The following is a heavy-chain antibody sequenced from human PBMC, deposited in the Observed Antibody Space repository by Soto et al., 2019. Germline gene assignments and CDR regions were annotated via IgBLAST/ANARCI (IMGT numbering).Heavy chain of an antibody. CDR3: ARDKSYALAV. D-gene: IGHD4-17*01. CDR2: ISYDGSSK. CDR1: GFTFSSYG. J-gene: IGHJ6*02. Sequence: GGSLRLSCAASGFTFSSYGMHWVRQAPGKGLEWVAVISYDGSSKYYADSVKGRFTISRDNARTTVYLQLDSLRVEDTAVYYCARDKSYALAVWGQGTTVTVSS. V-gene: IGHV3-30*03.